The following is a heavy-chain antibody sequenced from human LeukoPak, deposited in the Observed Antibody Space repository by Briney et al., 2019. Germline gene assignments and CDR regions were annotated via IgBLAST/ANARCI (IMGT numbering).Heavy chain of an antibody. J-gene: IGHJ4*02. V-gene: IGHV3-30-3*01. CDR3: AREGEYTAMTFGTIDY. CDR2: ISYDGSNK. CDR1: GFTFSSYA. Sequence: GGSLRLSWAASGFTFSSYAMHWVRQAPGKGLEWVAVISYDGSNKYYADSVKGRFTISRDNSKNTLYLQMNSLRAEDTAVYYCAREGEYTAMTFGTIDYWGQGTLVTVSS. D-gene: IGHD5-18*01.